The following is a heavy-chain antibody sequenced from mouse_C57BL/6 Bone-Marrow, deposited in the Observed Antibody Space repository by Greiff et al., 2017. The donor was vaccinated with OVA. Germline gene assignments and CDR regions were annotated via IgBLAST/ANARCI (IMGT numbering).Heavy chain of an antibody. D-gene: IGHD2-13*01. CDR3: TTPTMVRDY. CDR1: GFNIKDDY. V-gene: IGHV14-4*01. J-gene: IGHJ4*01. Sequence: EVQLQQSGAELVRPGASVKLSCTASGFNIKDDYMHWVKQRPEPGLEWIGWLDPENGDTEYASKFQGKATITADTSSNTAYLQLSSLTSEDTAVYYCTTPTMVRDYWGQGTSVTVSS. CDR2: LDPENGDT.